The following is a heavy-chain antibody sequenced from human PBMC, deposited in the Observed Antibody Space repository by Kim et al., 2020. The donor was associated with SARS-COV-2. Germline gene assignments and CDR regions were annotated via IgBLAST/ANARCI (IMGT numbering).Heavy chain of an antibody. CDR2: INPSGGSA. D-gene: IGHD4-17*01. CDR1: GYTFTSYY. Sequence: ASVKVSCKASGYTFTSYYMHWVRQAPGQGLEWMGIINPSGGSATYAQRFQGRVTMTRDTSTSTVYMELSSLRSEDTAVYSCAGGLRTAVFDSWGQGTLGT. J-gene: IGHJ4*02. CDR3: AGGLRTAVFDS. V-gene: IGHV1-46*01.